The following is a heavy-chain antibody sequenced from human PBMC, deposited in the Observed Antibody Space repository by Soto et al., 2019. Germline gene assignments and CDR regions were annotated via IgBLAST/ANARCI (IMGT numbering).Heavy chain of an antibody. CDR2: IYYSGTT. V-gene: IGHV4-39*01. Sequence: PSETLSLTCTVSGGSISRSYYWGWIRQPPGKGLEWIGTIYYSGTTYYNPSLKSRVTISVDTSKNQFSLKLSSLTAADTAMYYCARGPFYYDDSSGYNFDYWGQGTLVTVSS. CDR1: GGSISRSYY. D-gene: IGHD3-22*01. J-gene: IGHJ4*02. CDR3: ARGPFYYDDSSGYNFDY.